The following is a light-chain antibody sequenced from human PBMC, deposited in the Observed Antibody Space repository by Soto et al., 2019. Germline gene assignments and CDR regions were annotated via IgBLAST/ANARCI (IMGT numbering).Light chain of an antibody. J-gene: IGKJ3*01. V-gene: IGKV3-15*01. CDR2: GAS. Sequence: IVVTQSAATLSVSPGERATLSCRASQSVSSNLAGSQQKPGQAPRLLSYGASTRATGIPARFSGSGSGTEGTLTISSLQSEDVAVYYCQQYKNWPFTFGPGTKVDIK. CDR3: QQYKNWPFT. CDR1: QSVSSN.